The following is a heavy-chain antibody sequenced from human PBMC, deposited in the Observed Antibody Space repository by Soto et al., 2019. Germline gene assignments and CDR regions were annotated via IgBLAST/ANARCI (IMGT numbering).Heavy chain of an antibody. CDR1: GDSISDYY. CDR3: ARDRAYYDSTGLYFDY. D-gene: IGHD3-22*01. V-gene: IGHV4-59*01. Sequence: PSETLSLTCTVSGDSISDYYWSWIRQPPGKGLEWIGYIYYSGNTNYNPSLKSRVTISEDTSKNHFSLKLSSVTAADTAVYYCARDRAYYDSTGLYFDYWGQGTRVTV. CDR2: IYYSGNT. J-gene: IGHJ4*02.